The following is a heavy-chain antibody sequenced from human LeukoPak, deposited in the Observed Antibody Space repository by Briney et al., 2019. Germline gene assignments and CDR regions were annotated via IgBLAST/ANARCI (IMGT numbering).Heavy chain of an antibody. CDR1: GGSISSSSYY. V-gene: IGHV4-39*07. CDR3: ARDLVSSWYGVDYYYYYMYV. D-gene: IGHD6-13*01. Sequence: SETLSLTCTVSGGSISSSSYYWGWIRQPPGKGLEWIGSIYYSGSTYYNPSLKSRVTISVDTSKNQFSLKLSSVTAADTAVYYCARDLVSSWYGVDYYYYYMYVWGKGTTVTVSS. CDR2: IYYSGST. J-gene: IGHJ6*03.